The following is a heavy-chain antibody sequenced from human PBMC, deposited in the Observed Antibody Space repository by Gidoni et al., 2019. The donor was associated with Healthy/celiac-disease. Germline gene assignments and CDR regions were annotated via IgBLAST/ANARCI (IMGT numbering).Heavy chain of an antibody. CDR1: GFTFSSSA. CDR2: ISGSGGST. Sequence: EVQLLESGGGLVQPGGSLRLSCPASGFTFSSSAMSWVRQAPGKGLEWVSAISGSGGSTYYADSVKGRFTISRENSKNTLYLQMNSLRAEDTAVYYCAKGPGAAAAGSAWFDPWGQGTLVTVSS. CDR3: AKGPGAAAAGSAWFDP. D-gene: IGHD6-13*01. J-gene: IGHJ5*02. V-gene: IGHV3-23*01.